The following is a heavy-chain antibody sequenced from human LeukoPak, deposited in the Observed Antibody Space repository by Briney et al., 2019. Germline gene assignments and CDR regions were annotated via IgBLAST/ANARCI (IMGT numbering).Heavy chain of an antibody. CDR1: GGSISSSSYY. CDR3: ARGLKGVYWYFDL. J-gene: IGHJ2*01. CDR2: IYYSGST. Sequence: SETLSLTCTVSGGSISSSSYYWGWIRQPPGKGLEWIGSIYYSGSTYYNPSLKSRVTISVDTSKNQFSLKLSSVTAADTAVYYCARGLKGVYWYFDLWGRGTLVTVSS. V-gene: IGHV4-39*07. D-gene: IGHD3-16*01.